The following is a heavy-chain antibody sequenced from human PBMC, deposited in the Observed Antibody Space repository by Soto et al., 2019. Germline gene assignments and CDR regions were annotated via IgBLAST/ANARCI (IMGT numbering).Heavy chain of an antibody. CDR3: ATVEFKVRGVPFDY. Sequence: SPVTVSCKVSGYTLTDLSMHCVRQAPGKGHEWMGGFDPEDGETIYAQKFQGRVTMTEDTSTDTAYMELSSLRSEDTAVYYCATVEFKVRGVPFDYWGQGTLVTVSS. V-gene: IGHV1-24*01. CDR1: GYTLTDLS. CDR2: FDPEDGET. D-gene: IGHD3-10*01. J-gene: IGHJ4*02.